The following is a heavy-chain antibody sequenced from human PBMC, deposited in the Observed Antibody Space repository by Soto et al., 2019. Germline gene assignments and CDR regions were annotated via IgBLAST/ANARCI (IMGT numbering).Heavy chain of an antibody. V-gene: IGHV2-70*01. J-gene: IGHJ6*02. CDR1: GFSLSTSGMC. D-gene: IGHD3-3*01. CDR2: IDWDDDK. CDR3: ARQSGYYSFSPGLGKDYGLDV. Sequence: SCPTLVNPTQTLTLTCTFSGFSLSTSGMCVSWIRQPPGKALEWLALIDWDDDKYYSTSLKTRLTISKDTSKNQVVLTMTNMHPVDTATYYFARQSGYYSFSPGLGKDYGLDVWGQGTTVTVSS.